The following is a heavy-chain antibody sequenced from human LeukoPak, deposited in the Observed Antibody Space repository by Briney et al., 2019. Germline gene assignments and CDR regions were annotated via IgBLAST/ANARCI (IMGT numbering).Heavy chain of an antibody. D-gene: IGHD4-4*01. J-gene: IGHJ4*02. CDR1: GGSITNYY. V-gene: IGHV4-59*01. CDR2: IYYSGSS. CDR3: ARHDYRSFFDY. Sequence: SETLSLTCTVSGGSITNYYWSWIRQPPGKGLEWIGYIYYSGSSNYNSSFKSRLTISVDTSKNQFSLKLKSVTAADTAVYYCARHDYRSFFDYWGQGILVTVSS.